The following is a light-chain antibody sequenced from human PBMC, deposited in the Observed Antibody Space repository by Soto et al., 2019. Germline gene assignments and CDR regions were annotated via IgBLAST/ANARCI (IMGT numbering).Light chain of an antibody. V-gene: IGLV2-14*01. CDR3: SSYTGSSTYV. J-gene: IGLJ1*01. CDR2: EVS. Sequence: QSVLTQPASVSGSPGQSITISCTGTSSDVGGYNYVSWYQHRPGKAPKLMIFEVSNRPSGVSNRFSGSKSGNTASLTISGLQAEDEGDYYCSSYTGSSTYVFGSGTKVTVL. CDR1: SSDVGGYNY.